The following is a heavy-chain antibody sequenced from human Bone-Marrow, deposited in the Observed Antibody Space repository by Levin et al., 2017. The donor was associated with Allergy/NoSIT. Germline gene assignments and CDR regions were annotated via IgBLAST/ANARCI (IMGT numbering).Heavy chain of an antibody. D-gene: IGHD2-2*01. V-gene: IGHV4-34*01. CDR2: INHSGST. CDR1: GGSFSGYY. Sequence: PSETLSLTCAVYGGSFSGYYWSWIRQPPGKGLEWIGEINHSGSTNYNPSLKSRVTISVDTSKNQFSLKLSSVTAADTAVYYCARFKVDSSTSCYGGCYFDYWGQGTLVTVSS. J-gene: IGHJ4*02. CDR3: ARFKVDSSTSCYGGCYFDY.